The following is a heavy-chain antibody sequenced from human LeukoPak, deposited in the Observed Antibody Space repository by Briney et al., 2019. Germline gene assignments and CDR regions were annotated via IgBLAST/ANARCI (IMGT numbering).Heavy chain of an antibody. J-gene: IGHJ4*02. Sequence: GGSLRLSRAASGFTFSSYAMHWVRQAPGKGLEWVAVISYDGSNKYYADSVKGRFTISRDNSKNTLYLQMNSLRAEDTAVYYCARAKYSSSWFVLGYWGQGALVTVSS. CDR2: ISYDGSNK. CDR3: ARAKYSSSWFVLGY. D-gene: IGHD6-13*01. CDR1: GFTFSSYA. V-gene: IGHV3-30-3*01.